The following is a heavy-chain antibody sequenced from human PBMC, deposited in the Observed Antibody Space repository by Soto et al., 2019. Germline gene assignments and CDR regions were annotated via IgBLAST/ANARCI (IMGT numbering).Heavy chain of an antibody. J-gene: IGHJ4*02. CDR3: ARGGSGYTWFNEF. D-gene: IGHD3-3*01. CDR2: IIPVFQTA. V-gene: IGHV1-69*01. Sequence: QEQLVQSGAEVKKPGSSVKVSCKASGGLFSSYPISWVRQVPGQVLEWMGGIIPVFQTAYYTQRFQGRVTITADESTNTAYMELSSLRSEDTAIYYCARGGSGYTWFNEFWGQGTLFTVSS. CDR1: GGLFSSYP.